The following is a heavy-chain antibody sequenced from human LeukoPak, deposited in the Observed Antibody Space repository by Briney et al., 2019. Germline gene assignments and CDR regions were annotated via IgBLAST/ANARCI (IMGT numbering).Heavy chain of an antibody. V-gene: IGHV4-61*05. J-gene: IGHJ4*02. Sequence: SETLSLTCTVSGGSISSSSYFWGWIRQPPGKGLEWIGYIYYSGSTNYNPSLKSRVTISVDTSKNQFSLKLSSVTAADTAVYYCARGRWLDYWGQGTLVTVSS. CDR2: IYYSGST. CDR1: GGSISSSSYF. CDR3: ARGRWLDY. D-gene: IGHD3-22*01.